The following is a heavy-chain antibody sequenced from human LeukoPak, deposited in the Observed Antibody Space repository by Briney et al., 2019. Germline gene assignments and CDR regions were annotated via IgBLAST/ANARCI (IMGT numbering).Heavy chain of an antibody. CDR1: GGSISRYY. CDR3: ARGGWSNWFDP. J-gene: IGHJ5*02. CDR2: IYSSGST. D-gene: IGHD6-19*01. V-gene: IGHV4-4*07. Sequence: SETLSLTCTVSGGSISRYYWSWIRQPAGKGLEWIGRIYSSGSTNYNPSLKSRVTMSIDTSKNQFSLKLNSVTAADTAIYYCARGGWSNWFDPWGQGTLVTVSS.